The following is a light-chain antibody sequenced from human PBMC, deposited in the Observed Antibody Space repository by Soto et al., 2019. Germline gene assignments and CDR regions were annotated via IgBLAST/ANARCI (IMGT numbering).Light chain of an antibody. J-gene: IGLJ2*01. Sequence: QSVLTQPASVSGSPGQSITISCTGTSSDIGAYNYVSWYQQHPGKAPKLIIYEVSNRPSGVSNHFSGSKSDNTASLTISGLQAEDEADYYCSSYTTSDTLIFGGGTKLTVL. CDR1: SSDIGAYNY. V-gene: IGLV2-14*03. CDR3: SSYTTSDTLI. CDR2: EVS.